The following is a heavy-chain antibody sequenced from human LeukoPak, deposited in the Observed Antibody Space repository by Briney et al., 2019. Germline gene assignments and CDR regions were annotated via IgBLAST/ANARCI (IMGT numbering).Heavy chain of an antibody. CDR2: ISAYNGNT. J-gene: IGHJ4*02. CDR3: ARVLRYFDWLDY. Sequence: ASVKVSCKASGYTFTSYGISWVRQAPGQGLEWMGWISAYNGNTNYAQKLQGRVTMTTDTSTSTAYVELRSLRSDDTAVYYCARVLRYFDWLDYWGQGTLVTVSS. CDR1: GYTFTSYG. D-gene: IGHD3-9*01. V-gene: IGHV1-18*01.